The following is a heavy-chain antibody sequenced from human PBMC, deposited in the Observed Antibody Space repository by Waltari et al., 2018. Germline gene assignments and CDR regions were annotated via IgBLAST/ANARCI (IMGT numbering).Heavy chain of an antibody. J-gene: IGHJ4*02. D-gene: IGHD6-13*01. CDR3: ARLPPKYSSSWYDY. Sequence: QLQLQESGPGLVKPSETLSLTCTVSGGSISSISYYWGRIRQPPGKGLEWIGSIYYSGSTYYNPSLKSRVTISVDTSKNQFSLKLSSVTAADTAVYYCARLPPKYSSSWYDYWGQGTLVTVSS. CDR2: IYYSGST. V-gene: IGHV4-39*01. CDR1: GGSISSISYY.